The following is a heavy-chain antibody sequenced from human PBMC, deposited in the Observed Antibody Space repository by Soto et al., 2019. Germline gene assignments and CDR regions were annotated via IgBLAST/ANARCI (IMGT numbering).Heavy chain of an antibody. CDR3: AASESSSWRHDY. CDR2: IIPIFETV. CDR1: GDSFSSYA. D-gene: IGHD6-13*01. Sequence: QVQLVQSGAEMKKPGSSVKVSCKVSGDSFSSYAISWVRQAPGEGLEWVGGIIPIFETVNYAQTFQGRGTITAVGSTTTAYLEVTRLRPQDTAVFYCAASESSSWRHDYWGQGTLITVSS. V-gene: IGHV1-69*01. J-gene: IGHJ4*02.